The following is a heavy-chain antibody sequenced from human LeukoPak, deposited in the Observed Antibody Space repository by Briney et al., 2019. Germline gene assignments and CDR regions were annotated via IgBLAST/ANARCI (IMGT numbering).Heavy chain of an antibody. CDR1: GGSISSSSYY. D-gene: IGHD3-10*01. J-gene: IGHJ6*03. CDR3: ARRGNQYYYGSGSPQGIYYYYYYMDV. Sequence: PSETLSLTCTVSGGSISSSSYYWGWIRQPPGKGLEWIGSIYYSGSTYYNPSLKSRVTISVDTSKNQFSLKLSSVTAADTAVYYCARRGNQYYYGSGSPQGIYYYYYYMDVWGKGTTVTISS. CDR2: IYYSGST. V-gene: IGHV4-39*01.